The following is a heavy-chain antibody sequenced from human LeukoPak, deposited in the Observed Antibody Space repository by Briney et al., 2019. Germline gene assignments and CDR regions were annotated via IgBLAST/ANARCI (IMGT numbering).Heavy chain of an antibody. CDR3: AKGVYCSSTSCFLCDY. CDR2: ISGSGGST. D-gene: IGHD2-2*01. J-gene: IGHJ4*02. V-gene: IGHV3-23*01. CDR1: GFTFSSYA. Sequence: GGSLRLSCAASGFTFSSYAMSWVRQAPGKELEWVSAISGSGGSTYYADSVKGRFTISRDNSKNTLYLQMNSLRAEDTAVYYCAKGVYCSSTSCFLCDYWGQGTLVTVSS.